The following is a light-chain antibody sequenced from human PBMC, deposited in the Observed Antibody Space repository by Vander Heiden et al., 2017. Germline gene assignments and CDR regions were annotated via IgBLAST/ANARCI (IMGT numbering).Light chain of an antibody. J-gene: IGKJ4*01. V-gene: IGKV1-39*01. Sequence: IHMTQSASSLSASVGDRVTITCRASQSISSYLNWYQQKPGKAPKLLIYAASSLESGVPSRFSGSGSGTDFTLTISRLQPDDFATYYCQQSDSNPIAFGGGTKVEIK. CDR3: QQSDSNPIA. CDR2: AAS. CDR1: QSISSY.